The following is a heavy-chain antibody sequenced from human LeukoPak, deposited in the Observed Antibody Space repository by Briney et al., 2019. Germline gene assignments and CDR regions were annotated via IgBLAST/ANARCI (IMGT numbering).Heavy chain of an antibody. CDR2: INHSGST. J-gene: IGHJ5*02. CDR3: ARALGLQITNEEWFDP. V-gene: IGHV4-34*01. Sequence: PSETLSLTCAVYGGSFSGYYWSWIRQPPGKGLEWIGEINHSGSTNYNPSLKSRVTISVDTSKNQFSLKLSSATAADTAVYYCARALGLQITNEEWFDPWGQGTLVTVSS. CDR1: GGSFSGYY. D-gene: IGHD4-11*01.